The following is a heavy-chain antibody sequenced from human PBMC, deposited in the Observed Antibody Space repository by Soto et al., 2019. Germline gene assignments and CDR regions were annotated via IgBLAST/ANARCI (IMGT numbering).Heavy chain of an antibody. J-gene: IGHJ4*02. Sequence: SQTLSLTCAISGDSVSSNSAAWNWIRQSPSRGLEWLGRTYYRSKWYNDYAVSVKSRITINPDTSKNQFSLQLNSVTPEDTAVYYCARTNYVWGSKPPYYFDYWGQGTLVTVSS. CDR1: GDSVSSNSAA. CDR2: TYYRSKWYN. V-gene: IGHV6-1*01. CDR3: ARTNYVWGSKPPYYFDY. D-gene: IGHD3-16*01.